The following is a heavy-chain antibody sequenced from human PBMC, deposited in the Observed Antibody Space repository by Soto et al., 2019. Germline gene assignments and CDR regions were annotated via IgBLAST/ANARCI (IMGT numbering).Heavy chain of an antibody. CDR3: AKAYYYDSSGYLESLFDY. CDR1: GFTFSSYA. J-gene: IGHJ4*02. D-gene: IGHD3-22*01. V-gene: IGHV3-23*01. Sequence: PGGSLRLSCAASGFTFSSYAMSWVRQAPGKGLEWVSAISGSGGSTYYADSVKGRFTISRDNSKNALYLQMNSLRAEDTAVYYCAKAYYYDSSGYLESLFDYWGQGTLVTVSS. CDR2: ISGSGGST.